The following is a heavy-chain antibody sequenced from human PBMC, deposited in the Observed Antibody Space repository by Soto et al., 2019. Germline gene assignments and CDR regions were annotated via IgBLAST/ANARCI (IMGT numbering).Heavy chain of an antibody. J-gene: IGHJ4*02. CDR2: IYYSGST. Sequence: PSETLSLTCTVSGGSISSYYWSWIRQPPGKGLEWIGYIYYSGSTNYNPSLKSRVTISVDTSKNQFSLKLSSVTAADTAVYYCASSKFIVVVPAAIPPPFDYWGQGTLVTVSS. CDR1: GGSISSYY. V-gene: IGHV4-59*01. D-gene: IGHD2-2*01. CDR3: ASSKFIVVVPAAIPPPFDY.